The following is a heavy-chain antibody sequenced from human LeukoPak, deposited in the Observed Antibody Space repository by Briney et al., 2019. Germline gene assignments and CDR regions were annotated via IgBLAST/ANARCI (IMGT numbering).Heavy chain of an antibody. Sequence: PGGSLRLSCAASGFTFSSYAMHWVRQAPGKGLEWVAVISYDGSNKYYADSVKGRFTISRDNSKNTLYLQMNSLRAEDTAVYYCASPEGDGYSGGLDYWGQGTLVTVSS. V-gene: IGHV3-30-3*01. CDR1: GFTFSSYA. CDR2: ISYDGSNK. J-gene: IGHJ4*02. D-gene: IGHD5-24*01. CDR3: ASPEGDGYSGGLDY.